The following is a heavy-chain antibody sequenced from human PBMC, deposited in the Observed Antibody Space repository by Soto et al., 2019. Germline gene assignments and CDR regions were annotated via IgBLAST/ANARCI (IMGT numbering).Heavy chain of an antibody. CDR3: ARDVYGSGSYVY. CDR1: GGSISXXY. D-gene: IGHD3-10*01. J-gene: IGHJ4*02. Sequence: SETLSLXXTVSGGSISXXYWXXXXQPPGKGLEWIGYIYYSGSTNYNPSLKSRVTISVDTSKNQFSLKLSSVTAADTAVYYCARDVYGSGSYVYWGQGTLVTVSS. CDR2: IYYSGST. V-gene: IGHV4-59*01.